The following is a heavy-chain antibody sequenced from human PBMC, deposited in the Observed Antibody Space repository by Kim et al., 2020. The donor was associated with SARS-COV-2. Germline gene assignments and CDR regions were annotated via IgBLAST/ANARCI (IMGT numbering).Heavy chain of an antibody. J-gene: IGHJ6*02. CDR1: GGSISSSSYY. Sequence: SETLSLTCTVSGGSISSSSYYWGWIRQPPGKGLEWIGSIYYSGSTYYNPSLKSRVTISVDTSKNQFSLKLSSVTAADTVVYYCASLRITMIVVVITPYYYYGMDVWGQGTTVTVSS. CDR2: IYYSGST. D-gene: IGHD3-22*01. V-gene: IGHV4-39*01. CDR3: ASLRITMIVVVITPYYYYGMDV.